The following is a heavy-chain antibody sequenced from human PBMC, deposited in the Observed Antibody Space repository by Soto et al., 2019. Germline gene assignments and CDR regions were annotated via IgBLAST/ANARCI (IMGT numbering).Heavy chain of an antibody. V-gene: IGHV1-8*01. D-gene: IGHD2-2*01. Sequence: ASVKVSCKASGYTFRDYDINWVRQATGQGLEWMGWMNPQSGKTGYAQKFQGRVTMTRNTSTNTAYMELSSLRSEDTAVYYCARRIVPAAAGVGMDVWGQGTTVTVS. CDR1: GYTFRDYD. CDR3: ARRIVPAAAGVGMDV. CDR2: MNPQSGKT. J-gene: IGHJ6*02.